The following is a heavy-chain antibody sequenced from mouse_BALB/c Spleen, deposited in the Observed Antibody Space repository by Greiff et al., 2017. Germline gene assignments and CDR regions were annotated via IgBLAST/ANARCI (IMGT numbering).Heavy chain of an antibody. Sequence: EVQLVESGGGLVKPGGSLKLSCAASGFTFSSYGMSWVRQTPDKRLELVATINSNGGSTYYPDSVKGRFTISRDNAKNTLYLQMSSLKSEDTAMYYCARDGGYYGSSYYFDYWGQGTTLTVSS. CDR1: GFTFSSYG. CDR3: ARDGGYYGSSYYFDY. V-gene: IGHV5-6-3*01. CDR2: INSNGGST. J-gene: IGHJ2*01. D-gene: IGHD1-1*01.